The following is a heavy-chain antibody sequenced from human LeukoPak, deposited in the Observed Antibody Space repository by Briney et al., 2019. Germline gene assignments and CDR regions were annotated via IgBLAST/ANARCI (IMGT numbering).Heavy chain of an antibody. Sequence: PGGSLRLPCAASGFTFSSYAMSWVRQAPGKGLEWVSAISGSGGSTYYADSVKGRFTISRDNSKNTLYLQMNSLRAEDTAVYYCAKDGHYDILTGYYMGYYYGMDVWGQGTTVTVSS. CDR2: ISGSGGST. CDR1: GFTFSSYA. CDR3: AKDGHYDILTGYYMGYYYGMDV. V-gene: IGHV3-23*01. D-gene: IGHD3-9*01. J-gene: IGHJ6*02.